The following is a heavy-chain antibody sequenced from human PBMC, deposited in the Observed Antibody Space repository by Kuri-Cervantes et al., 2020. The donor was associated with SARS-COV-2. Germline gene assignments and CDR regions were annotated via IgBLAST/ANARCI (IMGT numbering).Heavy chain of an antibody. J-gene: IGHJ3*02. CDR3: ARESGVDWGSDAFDI. Sequence: GESLKISCAASGFTFSTYSMTWVRQAPGKGLEWVSSISSSSSQRYYVDSVKGRFTISRDNAKNSLYLQMNSLRAEDTAVYYCARESGVDWGSDAFDIWGQGTMVTVSS. V-gene: IGHV3-21*01. CDR2: ISSSSSQR. CDR1: GFTFSTYS. D-gene: IGHD7-27*01.